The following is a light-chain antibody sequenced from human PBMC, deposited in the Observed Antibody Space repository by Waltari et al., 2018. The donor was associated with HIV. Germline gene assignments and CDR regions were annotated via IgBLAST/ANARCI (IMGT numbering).Light chain of an antibody. CDR1: GSTVGVNI. CDR2: SNT. V-gene: IGLV1-47*01. CDR3: AAWDDSVSGWA. Sequence: QSVLTQAPSASGTPGQRVTLSCSVTGSTVGVNIVSWYQQLPGMAPKLLIYSNTERPSRVPDRFSGSKSGTSASLAISGLRSEDEAVYFCAAWDDSVSGWAFGEGTKVTVL. J-gene: IGLJ2*01.